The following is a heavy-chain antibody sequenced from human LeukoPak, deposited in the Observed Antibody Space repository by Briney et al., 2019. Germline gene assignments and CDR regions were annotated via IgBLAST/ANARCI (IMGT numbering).Heavy chain of an antibody. CDR3: ARSLGYSSGG. D-gene: IGHD2-15*01. CDR2: ISTDGTTT. V-gene: IGHV3-74*01. CDR1: GFTFRSHW. J-gene: IGHJ4*02. Sequence: PGGSLRLSCAGSGFTFRSHWMHWVRQVPGKGLVWVSHISTDGTTTNYADSVKGRFTISRDNAKDTLYLQMHSLRVDNTAVYYCARSLGYSSGGWGQGTLVTVSS.